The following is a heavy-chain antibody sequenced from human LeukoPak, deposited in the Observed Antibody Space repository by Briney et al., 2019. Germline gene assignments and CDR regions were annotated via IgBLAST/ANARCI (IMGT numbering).Heavy chain of an antibody. V-gene: IGHV3-7*01. CDR2: IKKDGSDQ. CDR3: ARDGDAFDL. CDR1: GFTFPNYW. Sequence: GGSLRLSCVTSGFTFPNYWMSWVRQAPGRGPEWVANIKKDGSDQFYVDSVKGRFTISRDRNSLYLQMNSLRVEDTAVYYCARDGDAFDLWGQGTLVTVSS. J-gene: IGHJ4*02.